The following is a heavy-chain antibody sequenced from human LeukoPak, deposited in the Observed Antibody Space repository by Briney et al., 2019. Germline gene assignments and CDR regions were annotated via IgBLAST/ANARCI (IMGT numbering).Heavy chain of an antibody. D-gene: IGHD1-26*01. V-gene: IGHV1-69*05. CDR1: GGTFSSYA. CDR3: ARGAGATDFDY. Sequence: RASVKVSCKACGGTFSSYAISWVRQAPGQGLEWMGGIIPIFGTANYAQKFQGRVTITTDKSTSTAYMELSSLRSEDTAVYYCARGAGATDFDYWGQGTLVTVSS. J-gene: IGHJ4*02. CDR2: IIPIFGTA.